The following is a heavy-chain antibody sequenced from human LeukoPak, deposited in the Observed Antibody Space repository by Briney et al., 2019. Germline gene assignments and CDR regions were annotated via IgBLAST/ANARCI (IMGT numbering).Heavy chain of an antibody. J-gene: IGHJ4*02. CDR1: GGSISSGGYY. Sequence: SETLSLTCTVSGGSISSGGYYWSWIRQHPGKGLEWIGYIYYSGSTYYNPSLKGRVTISVDTSKNQFSLKLSSVTAADTAVYYCARFSLERGNDYWGQGTLVTVSS. CDR2: IYYSGST. V-gene: IGHV4-31*03. D-gene: IGHD1-1*01. CDR3: ARFSLERGNDY.